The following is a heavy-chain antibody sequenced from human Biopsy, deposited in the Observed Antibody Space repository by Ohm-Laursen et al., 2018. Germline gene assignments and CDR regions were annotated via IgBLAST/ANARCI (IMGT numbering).Heavy chain of an antibody. V-gene: IGHV1-69*04. J-gene: IGHJ4*02. CDR3: ARETIGYQLPCDD. D-gene: IGHD2-15*01. Sequence: TAKASRKTSTGTFDSYGVTWVRQAPGQGLEWMGRIIPILRTTTYAPKFQGRVTFTADKSSSTAYLELSSLTSEDTAMFYCARETIGYQLPCDDWGQGTLVTVSS. CDR2: IIPILRTT. CDR1: TGTFDSYG.